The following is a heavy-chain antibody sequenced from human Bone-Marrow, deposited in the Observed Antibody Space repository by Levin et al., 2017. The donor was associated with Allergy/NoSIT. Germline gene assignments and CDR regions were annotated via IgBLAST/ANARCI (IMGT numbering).Heavy chain of an antibody. CDR2: LNWDGHIT. V-gene: IGHV3-20*04. J-gene: IGHJ6*02. D-gene: IGHD3-22*01. Sequence: PGGSLRLSCAASGFNFGEYGMSWVRQVPGKGLDWVSGLNWDGHITAYADSVKGRFTISRDNAKNSLYLQMDSLSAEDTAFYYCARGAFDSNLGAYYYGVDVWGQGTMVTVSS. CDR3: ARGAFDSNLGAYYYGVDV. CDR1: GFNFGEYG.